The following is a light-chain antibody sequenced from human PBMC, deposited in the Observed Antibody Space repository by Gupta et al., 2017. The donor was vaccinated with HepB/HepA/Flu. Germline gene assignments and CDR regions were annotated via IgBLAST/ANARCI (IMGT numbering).Light chain of an antibody. Sequence: EIVMTQSPATLSVSPGERAVLSCRASQRISSNLVWYQKKPGQAPRLLIYDASSRASGIPARFSGSGSGTEFTLTISSLQSEDFAVFYCQQYNDWPRTFGQGTKVEVK. CDR2: DAS. J-gene: IGKJ1*01. V-gene: IGKV3-15*01. CDR3: QQYNDWPRT. CDR1: QRISSN.